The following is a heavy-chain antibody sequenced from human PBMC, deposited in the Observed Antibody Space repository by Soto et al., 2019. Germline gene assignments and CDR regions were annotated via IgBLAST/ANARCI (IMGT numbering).Heavy chain of an antibody. Sequence: QVQLVQAGAEVKKPGASVKVSCKASGYTFSNDAITWVRQAPGQGLAWTGWVSAYNGNTNYAQKFKGRVTMTADTSTSRAYMEVRSLRYDDTAVYVCARASRYYWNYMMYWGQGTLVTVSS. D-gene: IGHD1-7*01. CDR3: ARASRYYWNYMMY. V-gene: IGHV1-18*01. J-gene: IGHJ4*02. CDR2: VSAYNGNT. CDR1: GYTFSNDA.